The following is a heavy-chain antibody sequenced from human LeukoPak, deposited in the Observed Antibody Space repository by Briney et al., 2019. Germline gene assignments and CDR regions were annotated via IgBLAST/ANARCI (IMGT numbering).Heavy chain of an antibody. J-gene: IGHJ4*02. Sequence: SQTLSLTCTVSGGSISSGGYYWSWIRQHPGKGLEWIGYIYYSGSTYYNPSLKSRVTISVDTSKNQFSLKLSSVTAADTAVYHCASRVQLWLPFVYWGQGTLVTVSS. V-gene: IGHV4-31*03. CDR1: GGSISSGGYY. D-gene: IGHD5-18*01. CDR2: IYYSGST. CDR3: ASRVQLWLPFVY.